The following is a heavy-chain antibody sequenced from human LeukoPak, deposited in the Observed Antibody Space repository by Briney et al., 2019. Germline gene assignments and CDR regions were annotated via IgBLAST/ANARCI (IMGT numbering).Heavy chain of an antibody. CDR3: AREKSGYRYGYNY. CDR1: GYTFINYD. Sequence: ASVKVSCKASGYTFINYDINWVRQAPGQGLEWMGWISANNGNTNYALSLKGRVTMTTDTSTSTAYMEVRSLRSDDTAVYYCAREKSGYRYGYNYWGQGTLVTVSS. J-gene: IGHJ4*02. D-gene: IGHD5-18*01. CDR2: ISANNGNT. V-gene: IGHV1-18*01.